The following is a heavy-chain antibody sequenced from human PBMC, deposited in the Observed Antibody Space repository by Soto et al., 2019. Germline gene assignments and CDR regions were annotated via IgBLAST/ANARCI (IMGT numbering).Heavy chain of an antibody. CDR3: AREDYYFDY. Sequence: SETLSLTCTVSGGSISSYYWSWIRQPPGKGLEWIGYIYYSGSTNYNPSLKSRVTISVDTSKNQFSLKLSSVTAADTAVYYCAREDYYFDYWGQGTLVTVSS. CDR2: IYYSGST. CDR1: GGSISSYY. J-gene: IGHJ4*02. V-gene: IGHV4-59*12.